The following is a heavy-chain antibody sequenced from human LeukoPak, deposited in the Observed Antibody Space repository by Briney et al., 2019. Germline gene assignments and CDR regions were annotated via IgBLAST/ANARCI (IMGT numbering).Heavy chain of an antibody. D-gene: IGHD6-13*01. J-gene: IGHJ5*02. CDR2: MYSRGDT. V-gene: IGHV3-53*01. CDR3: ARDAPQVPAAGVLAS. CDR1: GFTVSDNY. Sequence: GGSLRLSCAASGFTVSDNYMSWVRQAPGKGLEWVSVMYSRGDTYYANSVEGRFTFSRDISKNTLYLQMNGLRIEDTAMYYCARDAPQVPAAGVLASWGQGTLVIVSS.